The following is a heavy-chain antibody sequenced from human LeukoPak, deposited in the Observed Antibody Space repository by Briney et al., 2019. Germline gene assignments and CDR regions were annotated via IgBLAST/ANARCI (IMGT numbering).Heavy chain of an antibody. CDR2: INPSGGST. V-gene: IGHV1-46*01. J-gene: IGHJ4*02. Sequence: ASVTVSCKASGYTFTSYYMHWVRQAPGQGLEWMGIINPSGGSTSYAQKFQGRVTMTRDTSISTAYMELSRLRSDDTAVYYCAGSLGYCTSNVCYLKYWGQGTLVTVSS. D-gene: IGHD2-8*01. CDR1: GYTFTSYY. CDR3: AGSLGYCTSNVCYLKY.